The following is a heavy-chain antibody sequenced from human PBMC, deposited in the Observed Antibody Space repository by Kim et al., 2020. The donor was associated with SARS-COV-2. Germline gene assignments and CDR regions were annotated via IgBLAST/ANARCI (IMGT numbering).Heavy chain of an antibody. CDR1: GFTFSSYA. V-gene: IGHV3-23*01. D-gene: IGHD3-10*01. Sequence: GGSLRLSCAASGFTFSSYAMSWVRQAPGKGLEWVSAISGSGGSTYYADSGKGRFTLSRDNSKNTLYLQMNSLRAEDTAVYYCAKSHRSSGSYRWACNYWGQGTLFSVSS. J-gene: IGHJ4*02. CDR2: ISGSGGST. CDR3: AKSHRSSGSYRWACNY.